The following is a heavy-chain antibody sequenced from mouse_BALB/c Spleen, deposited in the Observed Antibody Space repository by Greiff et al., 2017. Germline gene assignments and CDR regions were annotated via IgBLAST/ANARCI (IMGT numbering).Heavy chain of an antibody. D-gene: IGHD1-1*01. CDR2: ILPGSGST. CDR1: GYTFSSYW. Sequence: VQLQQSGAELMKPGASVKISCTATGYTFSSYWIEWVKQRPGHGLEWIGEILPGSGSTNYNEKFKGKATFTADTSSNTAYMQLSSLTSEDSAVYYCASPLFPCFDYWGQGTTLTVSS. V-gene: IGHV1-9*01. CDR3: ASPLFPCFDY. J-gene: IGHJ2*01.